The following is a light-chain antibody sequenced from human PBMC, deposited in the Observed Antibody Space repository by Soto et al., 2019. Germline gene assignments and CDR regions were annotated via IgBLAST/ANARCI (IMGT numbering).Light chain of an antibody. CDR1: QSISHW. CDR3: QPYDSVLET. Sequence: DIQMTQSPATLSASVGDSVTITCRASQSISHWLAWYQQKPGKAPKFPIYDASSLESGVPSRFRASGSATEFTLTIRSLQPDDFGTYYCQPYDSVLETLGPGTNVDIK. V-gene: IGKV1-5*01. J-gene: IGKJ1*01. CDR2: DAS.